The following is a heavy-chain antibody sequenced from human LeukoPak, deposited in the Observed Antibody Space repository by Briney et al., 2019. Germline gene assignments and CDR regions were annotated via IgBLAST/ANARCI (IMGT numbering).Heavy chain of an antibody. D-gene: IGHD5-12*01. Sequence: GGSLRLSCAASGFTFSSYWMHWVRQVPGKGLVWVSRISTDGTTTTYADSVKGRFTISRDNAKNTLYLQMNSLRAEDTAVYYCAREYTGYDAYWGQGTLVTVSS. V-gene: IGHV3-74*01. CDR2: ISTDGTTT. CDR1: GFTFSSYW. CDR3: AREYTGYDAY. J-gene: IGHJ4*02.